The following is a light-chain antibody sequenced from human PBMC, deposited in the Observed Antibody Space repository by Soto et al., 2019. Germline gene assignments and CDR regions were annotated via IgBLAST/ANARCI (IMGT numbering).Light chain of an antibody. CDR1: QSVSSSY. CDR2: GAS. V-gene: IGKV3-20*01. CDR3: QQYGSSPPRT. J-gene: IGKJ2*01. Sequence: EAVLTQSPGTLSLSPGDRATLSCRASQSVSSSYLAWYQQKPGQAPRLLIYGASSRATAIPDRFSGSGSGTDFTLTISRLEPEDFAVYYCQQYGSSPPRTFGQGTKLEIK.